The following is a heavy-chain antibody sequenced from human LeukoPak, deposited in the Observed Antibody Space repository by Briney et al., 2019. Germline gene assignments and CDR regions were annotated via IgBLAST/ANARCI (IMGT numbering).Heavy chain of an antibody. CDR2: IYYSGST. J-gene: IGHJ3*02. Sequence: PETLSLTCTVSGGSISSYYWSWIRQPPGKGLEWIGYIYYSGSTNYNPSLKSRVTISVDTSKNQFSLKLSSVTAADTAVYYCASIASGDYTAFDIWGQGTMVTVSS. CDR3: ASIASGDYTAFDI. V-gene: IGHV4-59*01. CDR1: GGSISSYY. D-gene: IGHD7-27*01.